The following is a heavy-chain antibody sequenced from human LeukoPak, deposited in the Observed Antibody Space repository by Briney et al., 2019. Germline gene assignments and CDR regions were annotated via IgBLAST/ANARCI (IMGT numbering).Heavy chain of an antibody. Sequence: ASVKVSCKASGYTFTGYYMHWVRQAPGQGRGLVGWINPNSGGTNYAQKFQGWVTMTRDTSISTAYMELSRLRSDDTAVYYCARSIPVDYGSGSYYTDWGQGTLVTVSS. V-gene: IGHV1-2*04. CDR3: ARSIPVDYGSGSYYTD. CDR2: INPNSGGT. CDR1: GYTFTGYY. J-gene: IGHJ4*02. D-gene: IGHD3-10*01.